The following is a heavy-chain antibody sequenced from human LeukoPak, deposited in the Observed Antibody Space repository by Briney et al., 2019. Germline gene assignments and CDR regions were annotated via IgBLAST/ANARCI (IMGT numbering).Heavy chain of an antibody. Sequence: GGSLRLSCPASGFPFSSYSMNWVRQAPGKGLEWVLSISSSISDIKYADTVKGRFTISRDNTKNSLYLQMNSLRAEDTAVYYCARVLEYYDSSGYNDYWGQGTPVTVSS. D-gene: IGHD3-22*01. CDR3: ARVLEYYDSSGYNDY. V-gene: IGHV3-21*01. CDR2: ISSSISDI. CDR1: GFPFSSYS. J-gene: IGHJ4*02.